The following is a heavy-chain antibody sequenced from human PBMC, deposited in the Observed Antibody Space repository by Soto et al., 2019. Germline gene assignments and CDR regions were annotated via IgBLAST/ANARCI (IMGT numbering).Heavy chain of an antibody. D-gene: IGHD2-15*01. Sequence: PGESLKISCKGSGYSFTSYWISWVRQMPGKGLEWMGRIDPSDSYTNYSPSFQGHVTISADKSISTAYLQWSSLKASDSAMYYCVRHEYTGHTGYPYAMDVWGQGTTVTVSS. CDR1: GYSFTSYW. CDR3: VRHEYTGHTGYPYAMDV. CDR2: IDPSDSYT. V-gene: IGHV5-10-1*01. J-gene: IGHJ6*02.